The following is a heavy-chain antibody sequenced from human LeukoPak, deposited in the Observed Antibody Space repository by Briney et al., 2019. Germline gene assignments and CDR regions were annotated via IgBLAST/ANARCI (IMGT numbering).Heavy chain of an antibody. D-gene: IGHD6-19*01. CDR2: ISYDGSNK. Sequence: GGSLRLSCAASGFTFSSYAMHWVRQAPGKGLEWVAVISYDGSNKYYADSVKGRFTISRDDSKNTVYLQMNSLRAEDTAVYYCAKDRTGIALAGMFFDVWGQGTLVTVSS. V-gene: IGHV3-30-3*01. CDR1: GFTFSSYA. CDR3: AKDRTGIALAGMFFDV. J-gene: IGHJ4*02.